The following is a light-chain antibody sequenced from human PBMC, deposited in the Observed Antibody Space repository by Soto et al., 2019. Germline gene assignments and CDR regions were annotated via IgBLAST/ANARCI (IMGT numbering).Light chain of an antibody. CDR2: DVS. J-gene: IGLJ1*01. CDR3: CSYTTSNTRQIV. V-gene: IGLV2-14*01. CDR1: SSDVGGYNY. Sequence: QSALTQPASVSGSPGQSITISCTGTSSDVGGYNYVSWYQQQPGKAPKFMIYDVSNRPSGVSNRFSGSKSGNTASLTISGLQAEDEADYYCCSYTTSNTRQIVFGTGTKVPVL.